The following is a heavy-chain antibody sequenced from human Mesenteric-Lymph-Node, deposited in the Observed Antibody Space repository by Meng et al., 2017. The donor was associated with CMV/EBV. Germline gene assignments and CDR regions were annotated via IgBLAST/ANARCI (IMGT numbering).Heavy chain of an antibody. CDR2: IYSGGST. CDR3: ARHPGTVTFPFDY. Sequence: GESLKISCAASGFTVSSNYMSWVRQAPGKGLEWVSVIYSGGSTYYADSVKGRFTISRDNSKNTLYLQLDSLRPEDTAVYYCARHPGTVTFPFDYWGQGTLVTVSS. CDR1: GFTVSSNY. D-gene: IGHD4-17*01. J-gene: IGHJ4*02. V-gene: IGHV3-66*02.